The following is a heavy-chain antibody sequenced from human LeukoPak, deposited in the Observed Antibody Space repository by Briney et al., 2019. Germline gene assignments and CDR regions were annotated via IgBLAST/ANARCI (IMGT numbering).Heavy chain of an antibody. V-gene: IGHV3-53*01. CDR1: EFTVSRNY. CDR2: IFSNGDT. D-gene: IGHD2-21*01. J-gene: IGHJ4*02. Sequence: GGSLRLSCTASEFTVSRNYMLWVRQAPGKGLEWVSLIFSNGDTHYADSVKGRFTISRDTSKNTVSLQMNSLRVEDTAMYYCTRDQVNYWGQGTLVTVSS. CDR3: TRDQVNY.